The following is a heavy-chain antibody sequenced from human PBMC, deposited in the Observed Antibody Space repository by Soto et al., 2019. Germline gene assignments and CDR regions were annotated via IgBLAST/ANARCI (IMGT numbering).Heavy chain of an antibody. CDR2: IIPIFGTA. D-gene: IGHD3-22*01. J-gene: IGHJ5*02. CDR3: ARGRGPSSGYYPYWFDP. V-gene: IGHV1-69*12. CDR1: GGTFSSYA. Sequence: QVQLVQSGAEVKKPGSSVKVSCKASGGTFSSYALTWVRQAPGQGLEWMGEIIPIFGTANYAQKFQGRVTITADESTSTASRELSSLRSEDTAVYYCARGRGPSSGYYPYWFDPWGQGTLVTVSS.